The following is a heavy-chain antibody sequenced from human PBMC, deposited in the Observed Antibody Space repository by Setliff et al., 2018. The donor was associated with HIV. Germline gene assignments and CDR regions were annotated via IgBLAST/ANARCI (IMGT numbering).Heavy chain of an antibody. V-gene: IGHV1-18*01. Sequence: GASVKVSCKASGYILTSYGISWARQAPGQGLEWMGWISVYNGNTNYAQKLQGRVTMTRNTSIRTAYMELSSLRSEDTAVYYCARGGGVYCSGGSCYTSVDFQHWGQGTLVTVSS. CDR2: ISVYNGNT. J-gene: IGHJ1*01. CDR3: ARGGGVYCSGGSCYTSVDFQH. D-gene: IGHD2-15*01. CDR1: GYILTSYG.